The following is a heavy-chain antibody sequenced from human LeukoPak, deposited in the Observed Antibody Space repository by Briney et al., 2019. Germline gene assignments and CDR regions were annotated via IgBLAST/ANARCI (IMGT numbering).Heavy chain of an antibody. V-gene: IGHV4-59*01. Sequence: SETLSPTCTVSGGSISSYYWSWIRQPPGKGLEWIGYIYYSGSTNYNPSLKSRVTISVDTSKNQFSLKLSSVTAADTAVYYCARFGSSSGVWGQGTLVTVSS. J-gene: IGHJ4*02. D-gene: IGHD6-19*01. CDR3: ARFGSSSGV. CDR2: IYYSGST. CDR1: GGSISSYY.